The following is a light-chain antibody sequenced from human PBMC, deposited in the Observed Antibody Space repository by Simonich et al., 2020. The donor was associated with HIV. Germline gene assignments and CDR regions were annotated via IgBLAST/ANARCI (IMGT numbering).Light chain of an antibody. CDR3: SSYTSSTTLVV. CDR2: DVS. CDR1: SSNVGSYNY. J-gene: IGLJ3*02. V-gene: IGLV2-14*01. Sequence: QSALTQPASVSGSPGQSITISCTGTSSNVGSYNYVSWYQQHPGKAPKLMIYDVSKRPSGVSNRFSGSKSGNTASLTISGLQAEDEADYYCSSYTSSTTLVVFGGGTKVTVL.